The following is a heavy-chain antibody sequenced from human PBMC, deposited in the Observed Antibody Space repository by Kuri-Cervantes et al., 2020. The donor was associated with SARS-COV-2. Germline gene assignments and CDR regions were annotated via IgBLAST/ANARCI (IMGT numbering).Heavy chain of an antibody. CDR2: IKQDGSEK. Sequence: GGSLRLSCAASGFTFSSYWMHWVRQAPGKGLEWVANIKQDGSEKYYVDSVKGRFTISRDNAKNSLYLQMNSLRAEDTAVYYCARDAEEGYCSGGSCYRGLFDYWGQGTLVTVSS. CDR1: GFTFSSYW. V-gene: IGHV3-7*01. CDR3: ARDAEEGYCSGGSCYRGLFDY. D-gene: IGHD2-15*01. J-gene: IGHJ4*02.